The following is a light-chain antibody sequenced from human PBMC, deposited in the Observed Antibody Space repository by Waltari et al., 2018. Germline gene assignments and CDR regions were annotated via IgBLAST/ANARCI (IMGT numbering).Light chain of an antibody. J-gene: IGLJ3*02. CDR3: CSFTSSSTWV. CDR1: TSDLGGYNY. CDR2: DVN. Sequence: QSALTQPASVSGSPGQSITISCTGTTSDLGGYNYVPWYQQHPGKAPKLLIYDVNSRPSGVSNRFSGSKSSNTASLIISGLQAEDEADYYCCSFTSSSTWVFGGGTKLTVL. V-gene: IGLV2-14*01.